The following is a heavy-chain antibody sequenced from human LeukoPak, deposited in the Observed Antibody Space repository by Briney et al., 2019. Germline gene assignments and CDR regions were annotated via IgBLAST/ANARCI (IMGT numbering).Heavy chain of an antibody. V-gene: IGHV3-23*01. D-gene: IGHD5-12*01. CDR3: AKDGAWLRFDD. J-gene: IGHJ4*02. Sequence: GGSLRLSCAGSGFPFSSHGMNWVRQAPGKGLEWVSGISPGGGPTYYADSVRGRFTISRDDSKNTLYLQMQNLRAEDTAVYYCAKDGAWLRFDDWGQGILVTVSS. CDR2: ISPGGGPT. CDR1: GFPFSSHG.